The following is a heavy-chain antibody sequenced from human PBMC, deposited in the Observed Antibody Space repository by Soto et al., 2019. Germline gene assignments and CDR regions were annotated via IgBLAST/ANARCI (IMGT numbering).Heavy chain of an antibody. CDR2: IWYDGSNK. J-gene: IGHJ4*02. D-gene: IGHD3-22*01. CDR3: ARDRNFYDSGGLDY. CDR1: GFIFTNYG. Sequence: GGSLRLSCAAPGFIFTNYGMHWVRQAPGKGLEWVAGIWYDGSNKYYVDAVKGRFSISRDNSKSTLYLQMNSLTVEDTAVYYCARDRNFYDSGGLDYWGQGTLVTVSS. V-gene: IGHV3-33*01.